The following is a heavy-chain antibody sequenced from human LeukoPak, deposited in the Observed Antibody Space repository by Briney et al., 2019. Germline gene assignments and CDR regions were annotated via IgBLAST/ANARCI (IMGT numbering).Heavy chain of an antibody. V-gene: IGHV3-30*18. Sequence: GRSLRLSCTASGFTFSKNDMHWVRQAPGKGLEWVAVLSYDGRNTYYAESVKGRFTVSRDNSKNTLYLQMNSLRAGDTAVYYCAKDQGYSGYGPGDSWGQGTLVTVSS. J-gene: IGHJ4*02. CDR2: LSYDGRNT. CDR3: AKDQGYSGYGPGDS. D-gene: IGHD5-12*01. CDR1: GFTFSKND.